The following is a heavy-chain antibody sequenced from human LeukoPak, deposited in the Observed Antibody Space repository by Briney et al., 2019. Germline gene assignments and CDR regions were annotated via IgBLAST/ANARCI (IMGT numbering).Heavy chain of an antibody. D-gene: IGHD6-19*01. CDR2: IRPDGSKK. CDR1: GFTFRDYG. V-gene: IGHV3-33*08. Sequence: GGSLRLSCAASGFTFRDYGMYWVRQAPGKGLEYVSVIRPDGSKKYYADSVKGRFTISRDNSKNTLYLQMNSLRAEDTAVYYCTRGVAISRNGWYDTFDCWRQGAMVTVPS. J-gene: IGHJ4*02. CDR3: TRGVAISRNGWYDTFDC.